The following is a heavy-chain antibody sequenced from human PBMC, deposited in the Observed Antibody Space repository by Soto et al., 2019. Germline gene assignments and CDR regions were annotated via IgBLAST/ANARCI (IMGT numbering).Heavy chain of an antibody. CDR2: IKSKTDGGTT. Sequence: EVQLVESGGGLVKPGGSLRLSCAASGSTFSNAWMNWVRQAQGKGLEWVGRIKSKTDGGTTDYAAPVKGRFTISRDDSKNTLYLQMNSLKTEDTAVYYCTTDGFYYDSSGYYYSFDYWGQGTLVTVSS. V-gene: IGHV3-15*07. J-gene: IGHJ4*02. CDR1: GSTFSNAW. D-gene: IGHD3-22*01. CDR3: TTDGFYYDSSGYYYSFDY.